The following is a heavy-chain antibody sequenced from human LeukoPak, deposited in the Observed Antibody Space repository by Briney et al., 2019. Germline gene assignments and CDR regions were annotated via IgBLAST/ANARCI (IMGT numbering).Heavy chain of an antibody. V-gene: IGHV3-66*02. Sequence: GGSLRLSCAASGFTFSNAWMSWVRQAPGKGLEWVSAIYTGGTTYYADSVKGRFTISRDNSKNTLYLQLNSLRAEDTAVYYCARDKLGSGYSSDFDCWGQGTLVTVSS. J-gene: IGHJ4*02. CDR1: GFTFSNAW. D-gene: IGHD6-19*01. CDR3: ARDKLGSGYSSDFDC. CDR2: IYTGGTT.